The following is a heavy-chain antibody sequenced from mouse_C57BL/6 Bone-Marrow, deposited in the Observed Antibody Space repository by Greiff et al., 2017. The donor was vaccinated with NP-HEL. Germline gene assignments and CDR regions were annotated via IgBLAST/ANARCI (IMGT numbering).Heavy chain of an antibody. V-gene: IGHV1-64*01. Sequence: QVQLQQPGAELVKPGASVKLSCKASGYTFTSYWMHWVKQRPGQGLEWIGMIHPNSGSTNYNEKFKSKATLTVDKSSSTAYMQLSSLTSADSAVYYCANNYDGSRGYAMDYWGQGTSVTVSS. CDR2: IHPNSGST. J-gene: IGHJ4*01. CDR3: ANNYDGSRGYAMDY. D-gene: IGHD1-1*01. CDR1: GYTFTSYW.